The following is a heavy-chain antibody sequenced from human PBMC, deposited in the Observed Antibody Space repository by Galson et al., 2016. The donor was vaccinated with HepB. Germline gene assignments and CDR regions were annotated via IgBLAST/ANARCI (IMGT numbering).Heavy chain of an antibody. J-gene: IGHJ4*02. Sequence: SVKVSCKASGPTFSSFAFSWVRQAPGQGLEWMGGINPLFGTPNYAQKFYGRVTITADESTSTTYMEMRSLTSDDTAVYYCARRRGGASPSFYFGYFDSWGQGTLVTVSS. CDR3: ARRRGGASPSFYFGYFDS. CDR1: GPTFSSFA. CDR2: INPLFGTP. V-gene: IGHV1-69*13. D-gene: IGHD4/OR15-4a*01.